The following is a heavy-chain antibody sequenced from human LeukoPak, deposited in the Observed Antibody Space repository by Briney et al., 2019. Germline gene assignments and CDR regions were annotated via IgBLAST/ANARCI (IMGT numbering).Heavy chain of an antibody. V-gene: IGHV1-46*01. D-gene: IGHD1-26*01. Sequence: ASVKVSCKASGYSFTSHYMHWVRQAPGQGLGWLGLINPSGSSTLYAQKFQGRVTMTRDMSTTTDYMELSSLRSEDTAAYYCARDNSVGDVAWWFDPWGQGTLVTVSS. CDR1: GYSFTSHY. J-gene: IGHJ5*02. CDR2: INPSGSST. CDR3: ARDNSVGDVAWWFDP.